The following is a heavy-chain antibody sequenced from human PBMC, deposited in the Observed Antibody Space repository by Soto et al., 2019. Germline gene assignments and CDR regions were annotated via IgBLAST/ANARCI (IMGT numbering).Heavy chain of an antibody. CDR1: GGSISGDYYH. J-gene: IGHJ6*02. D-gene: IGHD2-21*02. V-gene: IGHV4-30-4*08. CDR2: IHFSGSV. Sequence: QVQLQQSGPGLVKPSQTLSLTCTVSGGSISGDYYHWTWIRQSPGKVLAWIGYIHFSGSVLYNPSFKSRPTISVDTSKNQFSLHLRSVTAADTAVYFCAREDDGGDRDYYGLDVWGQGTTVTVSS. CDR3: AREDDGGDRDYYGLDV.